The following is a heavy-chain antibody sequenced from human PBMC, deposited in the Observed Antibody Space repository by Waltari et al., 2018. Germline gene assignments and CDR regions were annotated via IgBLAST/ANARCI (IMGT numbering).Heavy chain of an antibody. CDR1: GFDVHGYW. J-gene: IGHJ4*02. D-gene: IGHD3-9*01. V-gene: IGHV3-7*01. Sequence: EVQLVESGGGLVQPGGSLRLSCVASGFDVHGYWMGWFRQAPGKSLEWVANINDDGTKEFYVESLKGRVTISRDNAKNSVYLQTTSLRAEDTALYYCARSGLVSAFDYWGQGSLVTVAS. CDR3: ARSGLVSAFDY. CDR2: INDDGTKE.